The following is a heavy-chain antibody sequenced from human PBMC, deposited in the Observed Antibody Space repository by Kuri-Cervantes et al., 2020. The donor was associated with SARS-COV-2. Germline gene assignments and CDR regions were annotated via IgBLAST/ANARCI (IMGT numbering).Heavy chain of an antibody. CDR1: GHTISDHY. CDR2: IDPSGNGT. J-gene: IGHJ4*02. Sequence: ASVNISCKAFGHTISDHYMYWVRQTPGQGLEWMGIIDPSGNGTRYPQRFQGRVRMNRDTSKSTVYMELSSLTSEYTAVYYCARSSSGSYSDFEYWGQGTPVTVSS. V-gene: IGHV1-46*01. D-gene: IGHD1-26*01. CDR3: ARSSSGSYSDFEY.